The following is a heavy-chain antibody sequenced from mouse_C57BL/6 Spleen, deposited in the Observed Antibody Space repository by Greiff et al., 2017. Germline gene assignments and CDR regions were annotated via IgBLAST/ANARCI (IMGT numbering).Heavy chain of an antibody. D-gene: IGHD2-5*01. V-gene: IGHV1-52*01. CDR3: ARGSNYLYYYAMDY. CDR2: IDPSDSET. J-gene: IGHJ4*01. Sequence: QVQLQQPGAELVRPGSSVKLSCKASGYTFTSYWMHWVKQRPIQGLEWIGNIDPSDSETHYNQKFKDKATLTVDKSSSTAYMQLSSLTSEDSAVYYCARGSNYLYYYAMDYWGQGTSVTVSS. CDR1: GYTFTSYW.